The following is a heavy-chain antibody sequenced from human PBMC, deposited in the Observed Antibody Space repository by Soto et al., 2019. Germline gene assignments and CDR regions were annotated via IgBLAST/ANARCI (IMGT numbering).Heavy chain of an antibody. V-gene: IGHV3-15*01. Sequence: GGSLRLSCVASGFTFPNAWMSWVRQAPGKGLEWAGRIKSKTDGGTADYAAPVKGRFTISTDDSKDTLYLQMNSLKTEDTAVYYCASDRVFPLSSPIIWGQGTMVTVSS. J-gene: IGHJ3*02. D-gene: IGHD3-3*01. CDR1: GFTFPNAW. CDR3: ASDRVFPLSSPII. CDR2: IKSKTDGGTA.